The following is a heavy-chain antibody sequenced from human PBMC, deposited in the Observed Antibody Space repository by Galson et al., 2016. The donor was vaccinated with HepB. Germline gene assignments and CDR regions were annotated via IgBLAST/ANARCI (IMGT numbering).Heavy chain of an antibody. CDR3: AKDLFAVMD. CDR2: ISGSGDDT. D-gene: IGHD6-19*01. Sequence: SLRLSCAASGFTFSSYGMSWVRLAPGKGLEWVSGISGSGDDTYYADSVKGRFTISRDNSKNMVYLQMNSLRVDDTAVYYCAKDLFAVMDSDQGTLGTVST. J-gene: IGHJ4*02. V-gene: IGHV3-23*01. CDR1: GFTFSSYG.